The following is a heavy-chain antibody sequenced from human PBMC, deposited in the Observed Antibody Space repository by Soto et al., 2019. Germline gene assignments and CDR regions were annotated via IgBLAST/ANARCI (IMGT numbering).Heavy chain of an antibody. V-gene: IGHV3-21*01. CDR2: ISSSSSYI. D-gene: IGHD3-9*01. Sequence: PWWSLILSCAASGFTFSSYSMNWVRQAPGKGLEWVASISSSSSYIYYADSVKGRFTISRDNAKNSLYLQMNSLRAEDTAVYYCARDGYYDILTGSSAVGFDYWGQGTLVTVSS. CDR3: ARDGYYDILTGSSAVGFDY. CDR1: GFTFSSYS. J-gene: IGHJ4*02.